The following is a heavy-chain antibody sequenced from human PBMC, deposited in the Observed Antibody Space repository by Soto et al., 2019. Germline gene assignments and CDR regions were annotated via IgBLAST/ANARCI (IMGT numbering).Heavy chain of an antibody. D-gene: IGHD6-19*01. J-gene: IGHJ4*02. CDR3: ARASGGGTYSSGFPIEY. Sequence: GGSLRLSCAASGFTFSSYAMHWVRHAPGKRLEWVAVISYQGNIKKYAESVKGRFTISRDDSKNTLYLEMNGLRADDRAVYHGARASGGGTYSSGFPIEYWGLGTLVTSPQ. V-gene: IGHV3-30*03. CDR2: ISYQGNIK. CDR1: GFTFSSYA.